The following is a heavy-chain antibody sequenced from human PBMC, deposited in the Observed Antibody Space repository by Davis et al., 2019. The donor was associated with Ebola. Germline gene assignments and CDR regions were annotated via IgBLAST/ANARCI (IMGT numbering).Heavy chain of an antibody. V-gene: IGHV4-34*01. CDR2: INHSGST. CDR3: ARGGSYRPYYFDY. CDR1: CGSFSGYY. D-gene: IGHD1-26*01. J-gene: IGHJ4*02. Sequence: PSETLSLTCAVYCGSFSGYYWSWIRQPPGKGLEWIGEINHSGSTNYNPSLKSRVTISVDTSKNQFFLELSSVTAADTAVYYCARGGSYRPYYFDYWGQGTLVTVSS.